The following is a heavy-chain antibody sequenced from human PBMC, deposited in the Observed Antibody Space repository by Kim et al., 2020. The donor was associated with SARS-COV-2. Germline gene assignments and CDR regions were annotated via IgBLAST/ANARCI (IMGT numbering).Heavy chain of an antibody. J-gene: IGHJ4*02. V-gene: IGHV5-51*01. CDR3: ARLEWELLWAFDY. D-gene: IGHD1-26*01. Sequence: YSPAFQGQVTISADKSISTAYLQWSSLKASDTAMYYCARLEWELLWAFDYWGQGTLVTVSS.